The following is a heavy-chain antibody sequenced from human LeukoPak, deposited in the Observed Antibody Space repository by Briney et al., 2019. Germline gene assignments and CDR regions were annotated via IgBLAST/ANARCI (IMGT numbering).Heavy chain of an antibody. CDR3: TTENGITMVRGVIITPRYFDY. D-gene: IGHD3-10*01. CDR1: RFTLSNAW. V-gene: IGHV3-15*01. CDR2: IKSKTDGGTT. J-gene: IGHJ4*02. Sequence: GGSLRLSCAAPRFTLSNAWMSWVRQAPGKGLEWVGRIKSKTDGGTTDYAAPVKGRFTISRDDSKNRLYLQMNSLKTEDTAVYYCTTENGITMVRGVIITPRYFDYWGQGTLVTVSS.